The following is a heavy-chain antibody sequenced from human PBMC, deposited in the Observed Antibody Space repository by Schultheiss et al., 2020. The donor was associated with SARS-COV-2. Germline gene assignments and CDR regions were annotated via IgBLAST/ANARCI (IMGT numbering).Heavy chain of an antibody. CDR1: GGTFSSYA. V-gene: IGHV1-69*05. D-gene: IGHD3-22*01. CDR2: IIPIFGTA. J-gene: IGHJ6*02. CDR3: ARDGLGYGMDV. Sequence: SVKVSCKASGGTFSSYAISWVRQAPGQGLEWMGGIIPIFGTANYAQKFQERVTITRDMSTSTAYMQLSSLRSEDTAVYYCARDGLGYGMDVWGQGTTVTVSS.